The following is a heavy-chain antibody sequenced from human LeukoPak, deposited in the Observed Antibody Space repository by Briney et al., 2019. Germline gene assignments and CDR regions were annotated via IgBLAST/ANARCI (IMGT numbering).Heavy chain of an antibody. D-gene: IGHD3-22*01. Sequence: SETLSLTCTVSGGSISSSSYYWSWIRQPPGKGLEWIGEINHSGSTNYNPSLKSRVTISVDTSKNQFSLKLSSVTAADTAVYYCARGRISFYYYDSSGYLDYWGQGTLVTVSS. CDR2: INHSGST. J-gene: IGHJ4*02. CDR3: ARGRISFYYYDSSGYLDY. CDR1: GGSISSSSYY. V-gene: IGHV4-39*07.